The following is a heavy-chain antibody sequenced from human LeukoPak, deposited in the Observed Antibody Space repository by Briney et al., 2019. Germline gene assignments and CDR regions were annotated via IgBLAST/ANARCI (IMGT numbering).Heavy chain of an antibody. J-gene: IGHJ4*02. CDR2: ISYDGSNK. CDR1: GFTFSSYA. CDR3: ARSIAAAGTSLDY. V-gene: IGHV3-30*04. D-gene: IGHD6-13*01. Sequence: AGGSLRLSCAASGFTFSSYAMHWVRQAPGKGLEWVAVISYDGSNKYYADSVKGRFTISRHNSKNTLYLQMNSLRAEDTAVYYCARSIAAAGTSLDYWGQGTLVTVSS.